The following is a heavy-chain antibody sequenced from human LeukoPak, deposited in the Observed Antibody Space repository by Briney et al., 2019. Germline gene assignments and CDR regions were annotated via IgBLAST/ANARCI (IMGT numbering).Heavy chain of an antibody. J-gene: IGHJ5*02. D-gene: IGHD2-2*01. CDR3: ARHEGDCTSTSCYRGWFDP. V-gene: IGHV4-38-2*01. Sequence: SETLSLTCAVPGYSISSGYYWGWIRQSPGKGLEWIGSIYQSGSAYYNPSLNNRVTISVDTSKNEFSLKLTSVTAADTTVYYCARHEGDCTSTSCYRGWFDPWGQGTLVTVPS. CDR2: IYQSGSA. CDR1: GYSISSGYY.